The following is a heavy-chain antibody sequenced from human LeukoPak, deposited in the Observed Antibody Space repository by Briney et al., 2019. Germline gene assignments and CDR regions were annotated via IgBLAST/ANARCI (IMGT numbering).Heavy chain of an antibody. J-gene: IGHJ4*02. CDR2: IRPDGSNK. D-gene: IGHD6-19*01. Sequence: PGGSLRLSCAASGFTFSSHGMHWVRQAPGKGLEWVAFIRPDGSNKYYADSVKGRFTISRDNSKNTLYLQMNSLRAEDTAVYYCAKAYGSGWYYYFDYWGQGTLVTVSS. CDR3: AKAYGSGWYYYFDY. CDR1: GFTFSSHG. V-gene: IGHV3-30*02.